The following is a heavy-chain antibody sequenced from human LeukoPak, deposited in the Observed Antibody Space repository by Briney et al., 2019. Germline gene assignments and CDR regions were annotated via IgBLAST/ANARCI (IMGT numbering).Heavy chain of an antibody. CDR2: ISGSGGST. CDR3: AKDLGGSYYYFDY. J-gene: IGHJ4*02. D-gene: IGHD1-26*01. Sequence: GGSLRLSCAASGFTFSSYAMSWVRQAPGKGLEWVSAISGSGGSTYYADSVKGRFTISRDNSKDTLYLQMNSLRAEDTAVYYCAKDLGGSYYYFDYWGQGALVTVSS. V-gene: IGHV3-23*01. CDR1: GFTFSSYA.